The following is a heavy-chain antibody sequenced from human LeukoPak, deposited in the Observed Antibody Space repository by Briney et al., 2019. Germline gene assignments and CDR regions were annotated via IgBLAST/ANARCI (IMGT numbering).Heavy chain of an antibody. V-gene: IGHV3-23*01. J-gene: IGHJ4*02. D-gene: IGHD3-22*01. CDR1: GFTFSSYA. CDR3: AKGSYYDSSGSFYFDY. Sequence: GGSLRLSCAASGFTFSSYAMSWVRQAPGKGLEWVPGISGSGDNTYYADSVKGRFTISRDSSKNTLYVQVNSLGTEDTAAYYCAKGSYYDSSGSFYFDYWGQGTLVTVSS. CDR2: ISGSGDNT.